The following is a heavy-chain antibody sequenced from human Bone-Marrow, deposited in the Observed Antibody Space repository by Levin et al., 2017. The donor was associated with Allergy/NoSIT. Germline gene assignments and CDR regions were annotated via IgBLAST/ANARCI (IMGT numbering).Heavy chain of an antibody. CDR1: GFTFSSYS. D-gene: IGHD3-16*02. J-gene: IGHJ4*02. V-gene: IGHV3-21*01. Sequence: GESLKISCAASGFTFSSYSMNWVRQAPGKGLEWVSSISSSSSYIYYADSVKGRFTISRDNAKNSLYLQMNSLRAEDTAVYYCARDRPDAPSIMITFGGVIVIRAVDYWGQGTLVTVSS. CDR2: ISSSSSYI. CDR3: ARDRPDAPSIMITFGGVIVIRAVDY.